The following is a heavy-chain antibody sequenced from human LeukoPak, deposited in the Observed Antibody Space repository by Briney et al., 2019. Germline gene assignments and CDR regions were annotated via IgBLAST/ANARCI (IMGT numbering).Heavy chain of an antibody. J-gene: IGHJ4*02. CDR1: GFTFSNAW. CDR2: IYYSGST. CDR3: ARRWPDFDY. V-gene: IGHV4-59*01. D-gene: IGHD2-15*01. Sequence: PGGSLRLSCAASGFTFSNAWMSWIRQPPGKGLEWIGYIYYSGSTNYNPSLKGRVTISVDTSKNQFSLKLSSVTAADTAVYYCARRWPDFDYWGQGTLVTVSS.